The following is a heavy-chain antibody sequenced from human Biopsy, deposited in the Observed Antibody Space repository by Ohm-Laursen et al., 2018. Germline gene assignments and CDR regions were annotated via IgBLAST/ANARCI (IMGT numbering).Heavy chain of an antibody. Sequence: SETLSLTCPVSGDSISSYYWSRIRQPPGKGLQWIGYVYYTGSTDYNPSLQSRVTISVDTSKNHFSLRLRSVTPADTAIYYCARDRGYYSDRTVPGYFDLWGRGTLVTVSS. J-gene: IGHJ2*01. D-gene: IGHD3-22*01. V-gene: IGHV4-59*01. CDR2: VYYTGST. CDR3: ARDRGYYSDRTVPGYFDL. CDR1: GDSISSYY.